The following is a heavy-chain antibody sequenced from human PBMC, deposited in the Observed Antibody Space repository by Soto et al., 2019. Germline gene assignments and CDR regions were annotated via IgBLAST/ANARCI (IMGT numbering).Heavy chain of an antibody. J-gene: IGHJ4*02. V-gene: IGHV4-59*08. CDR2: IFYSGST. CDR3: TRGPSGDKVDS. CDR1: GGSISSYY. Sequence: SETRSLTCTVSGGSISSYYWSWIRQPPGKGLEWIGNIFYSGSTNYNPSLKSRVTISVDTSKNQSSLKLSAVTAADTAVYYCTRGPSGDKVDSWGQGTLVTVSS. D-gene: IGHD7-27*01.